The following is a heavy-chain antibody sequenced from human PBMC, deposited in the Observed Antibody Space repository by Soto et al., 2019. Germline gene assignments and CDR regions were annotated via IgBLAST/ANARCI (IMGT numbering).Heavy chain of an antibody. CDR1: GGSISRYY. J-gene: IGHJ5*02. V-gene: IGHV4-59*01. CDR3: ARDLSISSTDGPLDP. Sequence: SETLSLTCTVSGGSISRYYWTWIRQPPGKGLEWIGNIHYTGSTNYNPSLKSRVTISLGTSKSQFSLKLSSVTAADTAVYYCARDLSISSTDGPLDPWGHGTLVTISS. D-gene: IGHD6-6*01. CDR2: IHYTGST.